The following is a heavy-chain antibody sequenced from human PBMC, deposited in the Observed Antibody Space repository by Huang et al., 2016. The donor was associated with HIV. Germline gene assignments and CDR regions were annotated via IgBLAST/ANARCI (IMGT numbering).Heavy chain of an antibody. J-gene: IGHJ5*02. CDR1: GYTFFTYS. D-gene: IGHD3-10*01. CDR2: VSTYKGHT. V-gene: IGHV1-18*01. CDR3: ARFRGPQVTLNWLDP. Sequence: QVQLVQSGPEMKKPGASVNVSCKASGYTFFTYSISWVRQAPGQGLEWMGMVSTYKGHTNDAQKFQGRLTLTKDVSTSSAYMELKNLRSDDTAVYYCARFRGPQVTLNWLDPWGQGTLVTVSS.